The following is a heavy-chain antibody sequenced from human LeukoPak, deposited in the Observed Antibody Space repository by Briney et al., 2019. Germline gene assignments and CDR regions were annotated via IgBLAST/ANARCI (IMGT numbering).Heavy chain of an antibody. CDR3: ARGPIELWIHNGMDV. J-gene: IGHJ6*02. D-gene: IGHD3-16*01. CDR1: GFTLGDHA. Sequence: GRSLRLSCRGSGFTLGDHAMSWVRQTPGKGLEWVGFIWRNFYRGTKEYAASVQGRFTLSRDDSKNIVYLQMNSLKIEDTGVYYCARGPIELWIHNGMDVWGQGTTVTVSS. CDR2: IWRNFYRGTK. V-gene: IGHV3-49*04.